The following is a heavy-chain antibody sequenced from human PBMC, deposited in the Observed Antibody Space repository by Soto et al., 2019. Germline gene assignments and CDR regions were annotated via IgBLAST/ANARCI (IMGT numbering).Heavy chain of an antibody. Sequence: NPSETLSLTCTVSGGSISSYYWSWIRQPPGKGLEWIGYIYYTGSTNYNSSLKSRVTISVDTSKNQFSLKLNSVTAADTAVYYCARVWTTNHDAFDIWGQGTMVTVSS. CDR2: IYYTGST. CDR1: GGSISSYY. V-gene: IGHV4-59*01. CDR3: ARVWTTNHDAFDI. J-gene: IGHJ3*02. D-gene: IGHD2-8*01.